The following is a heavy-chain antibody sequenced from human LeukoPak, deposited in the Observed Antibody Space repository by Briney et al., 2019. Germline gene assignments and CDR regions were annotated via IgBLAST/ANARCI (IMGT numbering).Heavy chain of an antibody. V-gene: IGHV1-2*02. CDR2: INPNSGGT. CDR3: ARGGHQLPFDY. CDR1: GYTFTCYY. Sequence: GASVKVSCKASGYTFTCYYMHWVRQAPGQGFEWVGWINPNSGGTNYAQKFQGRVAMTRDTSISTACMELSRLRSDDTAVYYCARGGHQLPFDYWGQGTLVTVSS. D-gene: IGHD2-2*01. J-gene: IGHJ4*02.